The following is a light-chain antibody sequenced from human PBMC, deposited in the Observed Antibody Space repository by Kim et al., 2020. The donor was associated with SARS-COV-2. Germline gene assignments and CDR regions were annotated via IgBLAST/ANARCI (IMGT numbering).Light chain of an antibody. J-gene: IGKJ2*04. CDR1: QTVSSN. V-gene: IGKV3-15*01. CDR3: QEYNNWVGS. Sequence: SVSPGESATLSCRASQTVSSNLSWYQPKRCQAPRRLIVRASTRATGIPARFSGSGSGTEFTLTNSGLESEDSAVNYCQEYNNWVGSFSQGTKLEV. CDR2: RAS.